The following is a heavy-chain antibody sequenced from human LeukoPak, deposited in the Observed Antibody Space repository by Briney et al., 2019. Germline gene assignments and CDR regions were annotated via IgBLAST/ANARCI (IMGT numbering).Heavy chain of an antibody. CDR3: ARDLYGGTSATLDY. Sequence: ASVKVSCKASGYTFTGYYMHWVRQAPGQGLEWMGWINPNSGGTNYAQKFQGRVTMTRDTSISTAYMELSRLRSDDRAVYYCARDLYGGTSATLDYWGQGTLVTVSS. CDR2: INPNSGGT. V-gene: IGHV1-2*02. CDR1: GYTFTGYY. D-gene: IGHD4-23*01. J-gene: IGHJ4*02.